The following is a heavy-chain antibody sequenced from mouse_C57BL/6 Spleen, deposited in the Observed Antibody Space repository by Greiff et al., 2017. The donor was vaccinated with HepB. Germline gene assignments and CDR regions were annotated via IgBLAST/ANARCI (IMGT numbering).Heavy chain of an antibody. D-gene: IGHD2-4*01. CDR2: ISSGGDYI. CDR1: GFTFSSYA. V-gene: IGHV5-9-1*02. J-gene: IGHJ4*01. CDR3: TREGDYDEGDY. Sequence: EVMLVESGEGLVKPGGSLKLSCAASGFTFSSYAMSWVRQTPEKRLEWVAYISSGGDYIYYADTVKGRFTISRDNARNTRYLQMSSLKSEDTAMYYCTREGDYDEGDYWGQGTSVTVSS.